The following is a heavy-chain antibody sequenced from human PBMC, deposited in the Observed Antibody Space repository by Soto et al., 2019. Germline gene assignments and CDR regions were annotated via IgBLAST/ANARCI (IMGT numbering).Heavy chain of an antibody. D-gene: IGHD5-18*01. CDR3: ARVSGIHTFDI. Sequence: GGSLRLSCAPSGLSFSSYGMHWVRQASGTGLEWVAVIWYDGSNICYADCVKGRFTISRDNSKNTLYLQMNSLRAEDTAVYYCARVSGIHTFDIWGQGTMVT. V-gene: IGHV3-33*01. J-gene: IGHJ3*02. CDR2: IWYDGSNI. CDR1: GLSFSSYG.